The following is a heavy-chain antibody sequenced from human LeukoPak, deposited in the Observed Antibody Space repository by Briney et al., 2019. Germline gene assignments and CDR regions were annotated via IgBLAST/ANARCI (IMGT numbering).Heavy chain of an antibody. V-gene: IGHV3-48*03. D-gene: IGHD3-10*01. CDR2: ISSTGSTI. CDR3: ARVVGSSGNYYGLHYFDY. CDR1: GFTFSSYE. Sequence: SGGSLRLSCAASGFTFSSYEMNWVRQAPGKGLEWVSYISSTGSTIYYADSVKGRFTISRDNAKNSLYLQMNSLRAEDTAVYYCARVVGSSGNYYGLHYFDYWGQGTLVTVSS. J-gene: IGHJ4*02.